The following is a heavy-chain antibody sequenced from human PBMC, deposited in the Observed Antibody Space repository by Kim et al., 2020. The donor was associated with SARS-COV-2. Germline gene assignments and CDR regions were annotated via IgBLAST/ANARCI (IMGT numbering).Heavy chain of an antibody. J-gene: IGHJ4*01. CDR3: ARHVIAEHLDY. CDR2: IFYSGST. Sequence: SETLSLTCTVSGGSISGSTSYWGWIRQPPGKGLEWIGSIFYSGSTYYNPSLRSRVTISVHTSTTQFSLKLNSVTAADTAVYYCARHVIAEHLDYWGHGTLVTVSS. V-gene: IGHV4-39*01. CDR1: GGSISGSTSY. D-gene: IGHD6-13*01.